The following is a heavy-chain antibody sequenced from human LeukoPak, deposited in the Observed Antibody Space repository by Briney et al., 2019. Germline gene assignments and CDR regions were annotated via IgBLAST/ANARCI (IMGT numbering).Heavy chain of an antibody. Sequence: GGSLRLSCAASGFTFSDYYMSWIRQAPGKGLEWVSYVSSSGSTIYYADSVKGRFTISRDNTKNSLYLQMNSLRAEDTAVYYCARITMVRGVDAFDIWGQGTMVTVSS. J-gene: IGHJ3*02. V-gene: IGHV3-11*01. CDR3: ARITMVRGVDAFDI. CDR1: GFTFSDYY. D-gene: IGHD3-10*01. CDR2: VSSSGSTI.